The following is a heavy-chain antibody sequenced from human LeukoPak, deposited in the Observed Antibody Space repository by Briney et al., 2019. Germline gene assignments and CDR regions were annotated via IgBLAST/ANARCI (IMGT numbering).Heavy chain of an antibody. V-gene: IGHV3-53*01. CDR1: GVIVSSNY. J-gene: IGHJ3*02. CDR3: ARHNYYDSYDAFDI. Sequence: GGSLRLSCAASGVIVSSNYMSWVRQAPGKGLEWVSIIYSGGSTYYADSVKGRFTISRDNSKNTLYLQMNSLRAEDTAVYYCARHNYYDSYDAFDIWGQGTMVTVSS. D-gene: IGHD3-22*01. CDR2: IYSGGST.